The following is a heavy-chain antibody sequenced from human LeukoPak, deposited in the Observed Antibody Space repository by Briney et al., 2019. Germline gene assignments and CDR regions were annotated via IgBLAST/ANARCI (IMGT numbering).Heavy chain of an antibody. Sequence: SETLSLTCTVSGGSISSGDYYWSWIRQPPGKGLEWIGYIYYSGSTYYNPSLKSRVTISVDTSKNQFSLKLSSVTAADTAVYYCARDQGYSYAPDAFDIWGQGTMVTVSS. V-gene: IGHV4-31*03. J-gene: IGHJ3*02. CDR1: GGSISSGDYY. D-gene: IGHD5-18*01. CDR2: IYYSGST. CDR3: ARDQGYSYAPDAFDI.